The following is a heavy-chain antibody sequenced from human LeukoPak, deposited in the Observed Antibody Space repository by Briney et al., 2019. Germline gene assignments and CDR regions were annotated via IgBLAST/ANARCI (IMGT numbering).Heavy chain of an antibody. Sequence: SETLSLTCAVYGGSFSGYYWSWIRQPPGKGLEWIGEINHSGSTYYNPSLESRVTISVDTSKNQFSLKLSSVTAADTAVYYCARQHFDWVANWFDPWGQGTLVTVSS. V-gene: IGHV4-34*01. CDR2: INHSGST. J-gene: IGHJ5*02. D-gene: IGHD3-9*01. CDR1: GGSFSGYY. CDR3: ARQHFDWVANWFDP.